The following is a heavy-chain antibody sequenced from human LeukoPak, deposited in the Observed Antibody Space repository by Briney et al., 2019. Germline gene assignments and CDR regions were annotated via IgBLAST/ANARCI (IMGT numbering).Heavy chain of an antibody. Sequence: PGGSLRLSCAASGFTFSSYAMSWVRQAPGKGLEWVSAISGSGGSTYYADSVKGRFTISRDNAKNSLYLQMNSLRAEDTAVYHCARVVRGVNYDYWGQGTLVTVSS. D-gene: IGHD3-10*01. CDR3: ARVVRGVNYDY. V-gene: IGHV3-23*01. CDR2: ISGSGGST. J-gene: IGHJ4*02. CDR1: GFTFSSYA.